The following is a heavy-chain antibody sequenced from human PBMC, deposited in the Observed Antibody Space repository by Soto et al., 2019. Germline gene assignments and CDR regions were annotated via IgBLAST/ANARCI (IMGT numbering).Heavy chain of an antibody. CDR1: GVTFRSYA. V-gene: IGHV3-23*01. D-gene: IGHD3-10*01. CDR3: AAYYYGSGSYAY. Sequence: GGSLRVSCAASGVTFRSYAMSWVRQAPGKGLEWVSAISGSGGSTYYADSVKGRFTISRDNSKNTLYLQMNSLRAEDTAVYYCAAYYYGSGSYAYWGQGTLVTVSS. J-gene: IGHJ4*02. CDR2: ISGSGGST.